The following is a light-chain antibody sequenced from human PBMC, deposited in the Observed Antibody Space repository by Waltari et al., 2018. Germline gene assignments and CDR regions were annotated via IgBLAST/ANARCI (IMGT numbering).Light chain of an antibody. Sequence: QSALTQPPSVSGAPRQRVTISCSGSSSNIGDSALPWYQQFPGKSPRLVIYYDDLLPSGVSDRFSGSKSGSSASLTISGLQSEDEAIYFCAAWDISLNALIFGGGTKLTVL. J-gene: IGLJ2*01. CDR3: AAWDISLNALI. V-gene: IGLV1-36*01. CDR1: SSNIGDSA. CDR2: YDD.